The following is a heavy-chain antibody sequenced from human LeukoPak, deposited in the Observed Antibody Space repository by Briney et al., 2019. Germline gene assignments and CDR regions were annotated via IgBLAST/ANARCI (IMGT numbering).Heavy chain of an antibody. V-gene: IGHV3-30*14. CDR1: GFTFSSYA. Sequence: GGSLRLSCAASGFTFSSYAMHWVRQAPGKGLEWVAVISYDGSNKYYADSVKGRFTISRDNAKNSLYLQMNSLRAEDTALYYCAKGASSGWTFHTDYWGQGTLVTVSS. CDR3: AKGASSGWTFHTDY. D-gene: IGHD6-19*01. CDR2: ISYDGSNK. J-gene: IGHJ4*02.